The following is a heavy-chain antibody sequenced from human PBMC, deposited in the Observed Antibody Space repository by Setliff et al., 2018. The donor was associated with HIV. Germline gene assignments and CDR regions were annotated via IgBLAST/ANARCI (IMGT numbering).Heavy chain of an antibody. J-gene: IGHJ4*02. V-gene: IGHV4-4*09. Sequence: TSETLSLTCTVSGDTDFYWSWIRQSPGKGLEWIGYIHASGKANYNPSLKSRVTISLDTSKMQFSLRLTSVTAADTAVYYCATLDPSGGNFLAYWGQGTLVTV. CDR3: ATLDPSGGNFLAY. CDR1: GDTDFY. CDR2: IHASGKA. D-gene: IGHD2-21*02.